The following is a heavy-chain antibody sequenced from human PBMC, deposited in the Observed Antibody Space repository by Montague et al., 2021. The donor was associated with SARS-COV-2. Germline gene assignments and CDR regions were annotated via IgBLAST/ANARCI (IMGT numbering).Heavy chain of an antibody. V-gene: IGHV3-53*01. Sequence: SLRLSCAASGFTVISNYMSWVRQAPGKGLEWVSTIYSGGTTYYADSVKGRFSVSSDTSKDTLYLQMNSLRAEDTAVYYCARAAAGGTFDYWGQGTLVTVSS. CDR3: ARAAAGGTFDY. J-gene: IGHJ4*02. CDR2: IYSGGTT. D-gene: IGHD6-13*01. CDR1: GFTVISNY.